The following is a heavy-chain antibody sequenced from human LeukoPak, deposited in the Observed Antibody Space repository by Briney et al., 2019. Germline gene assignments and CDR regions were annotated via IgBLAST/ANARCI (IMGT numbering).Heavy chain of an antibody. V-gene: IGHV1-69*04. J-gene: IGHJ3*02. CDR3: ARDDRLYYYDSSGHTGGAFDI. CDR2: IIPILGIA. Sequence: SVKVSCKASGGTFSSYAISWVRQAPGQGLEWMGRIIPILGIANYAQKFQGRVTITADKSTSTAYMELSSLRSEDTAVYYCARDDRLYYYDSSGHTGGAFDIWGQGTMVTVSS. CDR1: GGTFSSYA. D-gene: IGHD3-22*01.